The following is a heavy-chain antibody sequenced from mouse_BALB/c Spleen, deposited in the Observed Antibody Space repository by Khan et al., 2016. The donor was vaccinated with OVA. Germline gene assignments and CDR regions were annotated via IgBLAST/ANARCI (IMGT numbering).Heavy chain of an antibody. V-gene: IGHV1S56*01. CDR3: AISYYGSFWYVDV. D-gene: IGHD1-1*01. Sequence: QVQLQQSGPELVKPGASVKMSCKASGFTFINYYIHWVKQRPGQGLEWIGWIYPGDGRTKYNEKFKGKTTLTTDKSSSTTYMLLSSLTSEDSAIYFCAISYYGSFWYVDVWGAGTTVTVSS. CDR1: GFTFINYY. J-gene: IGHJ1*01. CDR2: IYPGDGRT.